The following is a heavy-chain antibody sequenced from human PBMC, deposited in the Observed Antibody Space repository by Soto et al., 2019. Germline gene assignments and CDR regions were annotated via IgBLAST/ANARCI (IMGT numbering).Heavy chain of an antibody. CDR2: IWYDGSNK. D-gene: IGHD2-15*01. V-gene: IGHV3-33*01. CDR3: AIDLGYCSGGSCPDI. J-gene: IGHJ3*02. Sequence: GGSLRLSCAVSGFTFSSYGMHWVRQAPGKGLEWVAVIWYDGSNKYYADSVKGRFTISRDNSKNTLYLQMNSLRAEDTAVYYCAIDLGYCSGGSCPDIWGQGTMVTVSS. CDR1: GFTFSSYG.